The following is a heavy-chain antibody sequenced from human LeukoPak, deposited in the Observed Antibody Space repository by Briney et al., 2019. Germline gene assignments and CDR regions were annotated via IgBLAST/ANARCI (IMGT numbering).Heavy chain of an antibody. Sequence: PGGSLRLSCAASGFTFSSYSMNWVRQAPGKGLEWVSSISSSSSYIYYADSVKGRFTISRDNAKNSLYLQMNSLRAEDTAVYYCARGVLNSYGNYYFDYWGQGTLVTVSS. CDR3: ARGVLNSYGNYYFDY. V-gene: IGHV3-21*01. D-gene: IGHD5-18*01. CDR2: ISSSSSYI. J-gene: IGHJ4*02. CDR1: GFTFSSYS.